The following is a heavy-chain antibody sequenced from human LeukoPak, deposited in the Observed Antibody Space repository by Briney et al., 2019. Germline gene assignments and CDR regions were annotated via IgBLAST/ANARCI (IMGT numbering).Heavy chain of an antibody. CDR3: ARENGYCSGGSCYSPIKYYYYYYMDV. D-gene: IGHD2-15*01. CDR2: IYHSGST. J-gene: IGHJ6*03. V-gene: IGHV4-38-2*02. Sequence: SETLSLTCTVSGYSISSGYYWGWIRQPPGKGLEWIGSIYHSGSTYYNPSLKSRVTISVDTSKNQFSLKLSSVTAADTAVYYCARENGYCSGGSCYSPIKYYYYYYMDVWGKGTTVTVSS. CDR1: GYSISSGYY.